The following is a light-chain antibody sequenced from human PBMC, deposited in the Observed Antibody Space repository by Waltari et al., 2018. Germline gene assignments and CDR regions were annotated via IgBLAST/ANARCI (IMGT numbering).Light chain of an antibody. CDR2: KSF. Sequence: DIQMTQSPSSLSASVGDTVTITCRASQSINIYLNWYQQRQGKAPKLLIYKSFSLQIGVPSRFSGSGSGTDFTLTISSLQPEDFTTYYCQQSATTPTFGPGTKVDIK. CDR3: QQSATTPT. CDR1: QSINIY. V-gene: IGKV1-39*01. J-gene: IGKJ3*01.